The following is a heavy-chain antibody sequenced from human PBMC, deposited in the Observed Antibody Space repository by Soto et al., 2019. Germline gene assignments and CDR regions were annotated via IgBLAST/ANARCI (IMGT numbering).Heavy chain of an antibody. CDR2: INPNSGGT. CDR3: ARRYYDSSGYFDY. D-gene: IGHD3-22*01. Sequence: ASVKVSCKASGYTFTGYYMHWVRQAPGQGLGWMGWINPNSGGTNYAQKFQGRVTMTRDTSISTAYMELSRLRSDDTAVYYCARRYYDSSGYFDYWGQGTLVTVSS. J-gene: IGHJ4*02. V-gene: IGHV1-2*02. CDR1: GYTFTGYY.